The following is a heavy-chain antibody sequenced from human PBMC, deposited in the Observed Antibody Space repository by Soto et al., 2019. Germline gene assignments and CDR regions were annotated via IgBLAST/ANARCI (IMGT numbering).Heavy chain of an antibody. V-gene: IGHV1-69*01. CDR3: ARGGNGLEDITIGAFDI. CDR1: GGTFSSYA. J-gene: IGHJ3*02. CDR2: IIPIFGTA. Sequence: QVQLVQSGAEVKKPGSSVKVSCKASGGTFSSYAISWVRQAPGQGLEWMGGIIPIFGTANYAQKFQGRVTITADESTSTAYMELSSLRSEDTAVYYCARGGNGLEDITIGAFDIWGQGTMVTVSS. D-gene: IGHD3-10*01.